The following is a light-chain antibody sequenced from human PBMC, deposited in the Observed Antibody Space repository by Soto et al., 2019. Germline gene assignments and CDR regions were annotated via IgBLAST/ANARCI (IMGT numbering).Light chain of an antibody. CDR3: LQYDILPS. J-gene: IGKJ4*01. Sequence: DIQMTQSPSSLSASAGDRVTITCQASQDISNHLNWFQQKPGKAPRLLIYDASILQTGVPSRFSGRRSGTDFTLTINTLQPEDFATYYCLQYDILPSFGGGTKVDIK. CDR2: DAS. CDR1: QDISNH. V-gene: IGKV1-33*01.